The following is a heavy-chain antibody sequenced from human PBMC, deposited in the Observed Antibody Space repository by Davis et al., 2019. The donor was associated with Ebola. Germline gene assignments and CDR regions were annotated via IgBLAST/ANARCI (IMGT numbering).Heavy chain of an antibody. J-gene: IGHJ6*04. CDR3: ARFPYCTNGVCHSSLDV. CDR1: GGSISSGGYY. V-gene: IGHV4-31*03. D-gene: IGHD2-8*01. Sequence: PSETLSLTCTVSGGSISSGGYYWSWIRQHPGKGLEWIGYIYYSGSTYYHPSLKSRVTISVDTSKNQFSLKLSSVTAADTAVYYCARFPYCTNGVCHSSLDVWGKGTTVTVSS. CDR2: IYYSGST.